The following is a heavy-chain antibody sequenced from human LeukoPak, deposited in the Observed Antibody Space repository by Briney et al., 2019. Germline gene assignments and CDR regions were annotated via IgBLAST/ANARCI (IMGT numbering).Heavy chain of an antibody. J-gene: IGHJ4*02. D-gene: IGHD4-17*01. V-gene: IGHV4-39*01. CDR2: VHYRGAT. CDR1: GGYISSFTYY. CDR3: ARQNYGLGAFDY. Sequence: SETLSLTCTVSGGYISSFTYYWGWIRQPPGKGLEWIGNVHYRGATSYNPSLRSRLTISRDTSLNQFSLKLSSVTAADTAVYYCARQNYGLGAFDYWGQGTLVTVSS.